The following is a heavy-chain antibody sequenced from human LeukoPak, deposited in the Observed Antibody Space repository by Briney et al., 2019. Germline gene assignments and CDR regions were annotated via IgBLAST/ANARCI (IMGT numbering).Heavy chain of an antibody. D-gene: IGHD4-17*01. Sequence: GGSLRLSCAASGFTFSSYSMNWVRQAPGKGLEWVSSISSSSSYIYYADSVKGRFTISRDNAKNSLYLQMNSLRAEDTAVYYCARAVTTGGSNWFDPWGQGTLVTVSS. J-gene: IGHJ5*02. CDR1: GFTFSSYS. CDR3: ARAVTTGGSNWFDP. V-gene: IGHV3-21*01. CDR2: ISSSSSYI.